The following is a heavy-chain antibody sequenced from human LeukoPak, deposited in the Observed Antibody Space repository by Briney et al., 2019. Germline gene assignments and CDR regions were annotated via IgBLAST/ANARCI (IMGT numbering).Heavy chain of an antibody. J-gene: IGHJ6*02. CDR1: GFTFSSYG. CDR3: ARTDSSGYPYYYYGMDV. V-gene: IGHV3-33*01. CDR2: IWYDGSNK. D-gene: IGHD3-22*01. Sequence: PGGSLRLSCAASGFTFSSYGMYWVRQAPGKGLEWVAVIWYDGSNKYYADSVKGRFTISRDNSKNTLYLQMNSLRAEDTAVYYCARTDSSGYPYYYYGMDVWGQGTTVTVSS.